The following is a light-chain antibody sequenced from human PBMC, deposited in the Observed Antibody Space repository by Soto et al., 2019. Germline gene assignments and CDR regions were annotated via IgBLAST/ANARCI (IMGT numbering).Light chain of an antibody. Sequence: QSALTQPRSVSGSPGQSVTISCTGTSTDVGGYNYVSWYQQHPGKAPKLRIYDVNRRPSGVPDRFSGSKSGNTASLTISGLQAEDEADYYCCSYAGDYTYVFGTGTKLTVL. CDR2: DVN. V-gene: IGLV2-11*01. CDR3: CSYAGDYTYV. CDR1: STDVGGYNY. J-gene: IGLJ1*01.